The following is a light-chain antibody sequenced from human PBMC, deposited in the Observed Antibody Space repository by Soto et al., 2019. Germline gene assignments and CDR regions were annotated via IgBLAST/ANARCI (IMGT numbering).Light chain of an antibody. CDR2: LNSDGSH. J-gene: IGLJ2*01. V-gene: IGLV4-69*01. CDR1: SGHSSYA. CDR3: QTWDTGIVV. Sequence: QPVLTQSPSASASLGASVKLTCTLSSGHSSYAIAWHQQQPEKGPRYLMKLNSDGSHSKGDGIPDRFSASSSGAERYLTISSLQSEDEADYYCQTWDTGIVVFGGGTQLTVL.